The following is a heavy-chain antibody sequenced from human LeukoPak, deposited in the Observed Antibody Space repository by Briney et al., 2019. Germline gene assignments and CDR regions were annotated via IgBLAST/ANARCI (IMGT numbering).Heavy chain of an antibody. CDR2: IYYSGST. D-gene: IGHD3-22*01. V-gene: IGHV4-59*08. CDR1: GGSISSYY. Sequence: SETLSLTCTVSGGSISSYYWSWIRQPPGKGLEWIGYIYYSGSTNYNPSLKSRVTISVDTSKNQFSLKLSSVTAADTAVYYCARHSRAPYYYDSSGYRWVDYWGQGTLVTVS. J-gene: IGHJ4*02. CDR3: ARHSRAPYYYDSSGYRWVDY.